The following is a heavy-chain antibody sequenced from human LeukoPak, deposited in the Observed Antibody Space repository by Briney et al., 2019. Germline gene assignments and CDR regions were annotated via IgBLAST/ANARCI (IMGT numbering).Heavy chain of an antibody. CDR2: PYHRGST. V-gene: IGHV4-38-2*01. D-gene: IGHD1-1*01. CDR3: ASSPRYGPLDY. CDR1: GCSISSGYY. Sequence: PSETLSLTCAVSGCSISSGYYWGCHRPPPGEGLAWIGSPYHRGSTYYHPSLKSRVTIAVDTSKNQFSLKLSSVTAADAAVYYCASSPRYGPLDYWGQGTLVTVSS. J-gene: IGHJ4*02.